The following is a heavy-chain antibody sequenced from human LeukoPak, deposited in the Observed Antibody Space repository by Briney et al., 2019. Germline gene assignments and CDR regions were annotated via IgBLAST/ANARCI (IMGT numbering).Heavy chain of an antibody. V-gene: IGHV4-4*07. CDR2: IYTSGST. CDR3: ARVSRDGYKMYYFDY. CDR1: GGSISSYY. J-gene: IGHJ4*02. Sequence: SETLSLTCTVSGGSISSYYWSWIRQPAGKGLEWIGRIYTSGSTNYNPSLKSRVTMSVGTSKNQFSLKLSSVTAADTAVYYCARVSRDGYKMYYFDYWGQGTLVTVSS. D-gene: IGHD5-24*01.